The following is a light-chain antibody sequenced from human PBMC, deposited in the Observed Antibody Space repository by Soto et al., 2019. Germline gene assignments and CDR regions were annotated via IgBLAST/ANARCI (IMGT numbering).Light chain of an antibody. Sequence: IVMTHSPSTLSVSPLERATLSCMASHIVSITLALFHQKPGQAPRLLIYGASTRDTGIPARFSGSGSGTEFTLTISSLQSEDFAVYHCQQYNTWPPTFGQGTKVDI. CDR1: HIVSIT. CDR3: QQYNTWPPT. CDR2: GAS. J-gene: IGKJ1*01. V-gene: IGKV3-15*01.